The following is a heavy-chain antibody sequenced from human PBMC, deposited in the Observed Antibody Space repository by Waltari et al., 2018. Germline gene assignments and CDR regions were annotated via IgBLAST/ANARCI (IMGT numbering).Heavy chain of an antibody. CDR1: GGSISSYY. CDR3: ARGGGYSYGFNWFDP. CDR2: IYYSGST. Sequence: QVQLQESGPGLVKPSETLSLTCTVSGGSISSYYWSWIRQPPRKGLEWLGYIYYSGSTNHNPSLKRRVTISVDTSKNQFSLKLSSVTAADTAVYYCARGGGYSYGFNWFDPWGQGTLVTVSS. D-gene: IGHD5-18*01. V-gene: IGHV4-59*01. J-gene: IGHJ5*02.